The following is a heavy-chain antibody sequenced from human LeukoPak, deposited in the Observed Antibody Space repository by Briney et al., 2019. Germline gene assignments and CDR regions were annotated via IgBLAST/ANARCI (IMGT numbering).Heavy chain of an antibody. V-gene: IGHV3-48*01. CDR1: GFTFSSYS. Sequence: PGGSLRLSCAASGFTFSSYSMNWVRQAPGKGLEWVSYISSSSSTIYYADSVKGRFTISRDNAKNTLYLQMNSLRAEDTAVYYCGRARLRGWAFDMWGQGTMVSVSS. CDR2: ISSSSSTI. D-gene: IGHD4-17*01. J-gene: IGHJ3*02. CDR3: GRARLRGWAFDM.